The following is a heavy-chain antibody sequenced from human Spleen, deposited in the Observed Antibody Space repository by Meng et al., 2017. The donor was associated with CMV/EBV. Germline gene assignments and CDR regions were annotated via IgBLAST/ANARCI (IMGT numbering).Heavy chain of an antibody. CDR1: GGSISSGGYY. Sequence: LRLSCTVSGGSISSGGYYWSWIRQHPGKGLEWIGYIYYSGSTYYNPSLKSRVTISVDTSKNQFSLKLSSVTAADTAVYYCARDPGLGGPRSSGGYYYYYGMDVWGQGTTVTVSS. V-gene: IGHV4-31*03. CDR3: ARDPGLGGPRSSGGYYYYYGMDV. D-gene: IGHD3-16*01. CDR2: IYYSGST. J-gene: IGHJ6*02.